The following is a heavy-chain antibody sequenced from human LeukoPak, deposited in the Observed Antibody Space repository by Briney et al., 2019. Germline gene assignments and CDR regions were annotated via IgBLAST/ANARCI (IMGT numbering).Heavy chain of an antibody. V-gene: IGHV1-46*01. CDR1: GYTFTIYY. CDR2: INPSVGST. J-gene: IGHJ3*02. D-gene: IGHD2-21*02. CDR3: GRDIVVVTEGDDAFDI. Sequence: SVKVSSKASGYTFTIYYMHWVPQAPRQGLEWMGLINPSVGSTSYAQKFQGRVTMTRDTSTSTVYMGLRRLRSEDTAVYYCGRDIVVVTEGDDAFDIGGQGTMATVSS.